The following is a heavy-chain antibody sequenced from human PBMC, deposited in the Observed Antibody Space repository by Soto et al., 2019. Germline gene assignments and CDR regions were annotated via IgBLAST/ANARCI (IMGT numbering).Heavy chain of an antibody. J-gene: IGHJ6*02. CDR1: GFTFSSYA. CDR2: ISGSGGST. CDR3: AREKPAALYYYSGMDV. Sequence: PGGSLRLSCAASGFTFSSYAMSWVRQAPGKGLEWVPAISGSGGSTYYADSVKGRFTISRDNSKNTLYLQMNSLRAEDTAVYYCAREKPAALYYYSGMDVWGQGTTVTVYS. V-gene: IGHV3-23*01. D-gene: IGHD2-2*01.